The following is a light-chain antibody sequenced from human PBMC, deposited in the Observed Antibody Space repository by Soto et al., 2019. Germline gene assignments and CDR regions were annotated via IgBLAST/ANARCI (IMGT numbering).Light chain of an antibody. Sequence: QSVLTQPASVSGSPGQSITISCTGTSSDVGAYNYVSWYQQHPGKVPKLMIYEVSNRPSGVSNRFSGSKSGNTASLTISGLQAADEADYYCTSYTTTGTWVFVGGTKVTVL. CDR3: TSYTTTGTWV. J-gene: IGLJ3*02. V-gene: IGLV2-14*01. CDR1: SSDVGAYNY. CDR2: EVS.